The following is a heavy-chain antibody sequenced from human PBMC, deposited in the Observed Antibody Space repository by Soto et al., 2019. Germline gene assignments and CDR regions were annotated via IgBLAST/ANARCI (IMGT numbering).Heavy chain of an antibody. CDR2: IYYSGST. J-gene: IGHJ5*02. V-gene: IGHV4-59*01. D-gene: IGHD5-12*01. CDR1: GGSISSYY. CDR3: ARAVEMATISFDP. Sequence: SETLSITCTVSGGSISSYYWSWIRQPPGKGLEWIGYIYYSGSTNYNPSLKSRVTISVDTSKNQFSLKLSSVTAADTAVYYCARAVEMATISFDPWGQGTLVTVSS.